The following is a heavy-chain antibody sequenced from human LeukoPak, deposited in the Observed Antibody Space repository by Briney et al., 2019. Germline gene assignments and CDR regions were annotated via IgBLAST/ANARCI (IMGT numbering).Heavy chain of an antibody. V-gene: IGHV1-69*06. Sequence: ASVKVSCKASGGTFSSYDISWVRQAPGQGLEWMGGIMPISGTANYAQKFQGRVTITADKPTNTAYMELSSLRSEYTAVYYCASGRTDIVVVPATLRSFYFDYWGQGTLVTVSS. CDR1: GGTFSSYD. J-gene: IGHJ4*02. CDR2: IMPISGTA. CDR3: ASGRTDIVVVPATLRSFYFDY. D-gene: IGHD2-2*01.